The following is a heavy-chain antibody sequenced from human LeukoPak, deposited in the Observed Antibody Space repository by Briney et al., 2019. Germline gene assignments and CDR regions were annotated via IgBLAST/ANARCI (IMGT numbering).Heavy chain of an antibody. CDR3: ARDSVSVRGVMGY. Sequence: GGSLRLSCAASGFTFSSYAMSWVRQAPGKGLEWVSAISGSGGSTYYADSVKGRFTISRDNSKNTLYLQMNSLRAEDTAVYYCARDSVSVRGVMGYWGQGTLVTVSS. J-gene: IGHJ4*02. V-gene: IGHV3-23*01. D-gene: IGHD3-10*01. CDR2: ISGSGGST. CDR1: GFTFSSYA.